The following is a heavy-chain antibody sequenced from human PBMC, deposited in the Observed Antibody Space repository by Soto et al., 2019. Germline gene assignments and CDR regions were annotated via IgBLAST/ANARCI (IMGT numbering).Heavy chain of an antibody. D-gene: IGHD6-13*01. J-gene: IGHJ6*02. V-gene: IGHV3-21*02. CDR3: ARLNSSIDYSNGMDV. Sequence: EVQLVESGGGLVKPGGSLRLSCAASGLTFSHYSMNWVRQAPGKGLEWVSSISGGGTYRYYAESVKGRFTISRDNAKNALDLQMNSLRAEDTAVYYCARLNSSIDYSNGMDVWGQGTTVTVSS. CDR1: GLTFSHYS. CDR2: ISGGGTYR.